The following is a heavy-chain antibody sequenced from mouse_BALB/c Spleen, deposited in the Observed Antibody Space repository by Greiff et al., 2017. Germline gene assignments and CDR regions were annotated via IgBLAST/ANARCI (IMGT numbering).Heavy chain of an antibody. Sequence: VQGVESGAELAKPGASVKMSCKASGYTFTSYWMHWVKQRPGQGLEWIGYINPSTGYTEYNQKFKDKATLTADKSSSTAYMQLSSLTSEDSAVYYCARYGYDYWGQGTTLTVSS. CDR1: GYTFTSYW. J-gene: IGHJ2*01. D-gene: IGHD2-2*01. CDR2: INPSTGYT. V-gene: IGHV1-7*01. CDR3: ARYGYDY.